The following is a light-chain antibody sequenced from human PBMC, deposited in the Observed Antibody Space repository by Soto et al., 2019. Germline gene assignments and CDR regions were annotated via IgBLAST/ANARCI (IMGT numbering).Light chain of an antibody. CDR1: SSDIGSYNY. V-gene: IGLV2-14*01. Sequence: QSALTQPASVSGSPGQSITISCSGTSSDIGSYNYVTWYQQFPGKTPKLMIYEVSNRPSGVYNRFSGSTSGNTASLTISGLQAEDEADYYCISYTGSSTSYVFGTGTKVTVL. CDR3: ISYTGSSTSYV. CDR2: EVS. J-gene: IGLJ1*01.